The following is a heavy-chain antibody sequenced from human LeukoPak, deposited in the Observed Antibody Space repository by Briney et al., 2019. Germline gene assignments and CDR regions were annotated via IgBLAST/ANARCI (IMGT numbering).Heavy chain of an antibody. J-gene: IGHJ6*02. Sequence: SVKVSCKASGFTFTWSTMQWVRQARGQRLEWIGWIVVGSGNTNYAQKFQERVIITRDMSTSTAYMELSSLTSEDTAVYYCAADRTVSSTYYYAVGVWGQGTAVTVSS. D-gene: IGHD2-2*01. CDR2: IVVGSGNT. V-gene: IGHV1-58*02. CDR3: AADRTVSSTYYYAVGV. CDR1: GFTFTWST.